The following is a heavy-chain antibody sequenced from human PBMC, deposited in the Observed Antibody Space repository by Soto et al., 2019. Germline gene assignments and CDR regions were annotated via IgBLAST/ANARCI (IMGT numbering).Heavy chain of an antibody. Sequence: SXKVSFKTSGYTXTTYDSHLVRQASGQGLEWFGWMNPDSCDTCYGRKFLGRLTFTRNTSTVTAYMELTSLRSDDSAIYYFARGRMGAAQFSNPRAYSYAFDPWGQGTLGTVSS. V-gene: IGHV1-8*01. CDR3: ARGRMGAAQFSNPRAYSYAFDP. CDR1: GYTXTTYD. CDR2: MNPDSCDT. D-gene: IGHD3-22*01. J-gene: IGHJ5*02.